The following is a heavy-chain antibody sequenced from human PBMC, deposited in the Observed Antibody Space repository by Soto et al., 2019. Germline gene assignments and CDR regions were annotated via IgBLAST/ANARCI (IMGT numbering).Heavy chain of an antibody. CDR2: INHSGST. D-gene: IGHD3-10*01. Sequence: SETLSLTFAVYGGAFSGYYWRWIRQPPGKGLEWIGEINHSGSTNYNPSLKSRVTISVDTSKNQFSLKLSSVTAADTAVYYCARGNQYYYGSGSYYNNWFDPWGQGTLVTVSS. V-gene: IGHV4-34*01. J-gene: IGHJ5*02. CDR1: GGAFSGYY. CDR3: ARGNQYYYGSGSYYNNWFDP.